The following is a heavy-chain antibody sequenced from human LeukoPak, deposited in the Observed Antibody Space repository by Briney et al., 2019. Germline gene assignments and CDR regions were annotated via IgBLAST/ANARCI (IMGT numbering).Heavy chain of an antibody. D-gene: IGHD6-25*01. V-gene: IGHV3-7*01. Sequence: PGGSLTLSCAASGFIFSNSWMSWVRQPPGKGLEWVANIKQDGSEKYYVDSVKGRFTISRDDAKNLLYLEMNSLRAEDTAVYYCARSRGPPTYFDYWGQGTLVTVSS. CDR2: IKQDGSEK. CDR1: GFIFSNSW. CDR3: ARSRGPPTYFDY. J-gene: IGHJ4*02.